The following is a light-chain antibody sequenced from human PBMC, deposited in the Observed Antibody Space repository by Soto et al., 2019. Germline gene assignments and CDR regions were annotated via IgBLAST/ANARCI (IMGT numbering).Light chain of an antibody. CDR1: SSDVGGYNY. CDR2: DVS. V-gene: IGLV2-14*03. J-gene: IGLJ1*01. CDR3: SSYTTSSTYV. Sequence: QSVLTQPASVSGSPGQSITISCTGTSSDVGGYNYVSWYQQHPGKAPNLMIYDVSNRPSGVSNRFSGSKSCNTASLTISGLQAEDEADYYCSSYTTSSTYVFGPGTKLTVL.